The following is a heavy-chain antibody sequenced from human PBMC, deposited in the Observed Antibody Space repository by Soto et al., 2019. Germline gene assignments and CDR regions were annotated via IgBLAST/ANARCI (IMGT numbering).Heavy chain of an antibody. D-gene: IGHD6-13*01. CDR2: IYYSGST. Sequence: PSETLSLTCTVSGGSISSSSYYWGWIRQPPGKGPEWIGSIYYSGSTYYNPSLKSQVTISVDTSKNQFSLKLSSVTAADTAVYYCARGLREIAAAGTHWFDPWGQGTLVTVSS. CDR1: GGSISSSSYY. V-gene: IGHV4-39*01. J-gene: IGHJ5*02. CDR3: ARGLREIAAAGTHWFDP.